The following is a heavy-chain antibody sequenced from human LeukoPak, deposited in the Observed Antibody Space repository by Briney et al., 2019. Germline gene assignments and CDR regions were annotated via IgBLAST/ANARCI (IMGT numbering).Heavy chain of an antibody. CDR3: AREEWDRINPLQPYLAFDI. Sequence: PGGSLRLSCAASGFTFSDYYMSWIRQAPGKGLEWVSYISSSGSTIYYADSVKGRFTISRDNAKNSLYLQMNSLRAEDTAVYYCAREEWDRINPLQPYLAFDIWGQGTMVTVSS. D-gene: IGHD1-26*01. CDR1: GFTFSDYY. V-gene: IGHV3-11*04. J-gene: IGHJ3*02. CDR2: ISSSGSTI.